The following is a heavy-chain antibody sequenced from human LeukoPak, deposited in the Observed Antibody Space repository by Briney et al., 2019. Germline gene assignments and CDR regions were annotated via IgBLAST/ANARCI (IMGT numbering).Heavy chain of an antibody. CDR3: ARWSSFYYYYMDV. CDR1: GGSISSYY. CDR2: IYYSGST. Sequence: SETLSLTCTVSGGSISSYYWSWIRQPPGKGLEWIGYIYYSGSTNYNPSLKSRVTISVDTSKNQFSLKLSSVTAADTGVYYCARWSSFYYYYMDVWGKGTTVTVSS. J-gene: IGHJ6*03. V-gene: IGHV4-59*01. D-gene: IGHD6-13*01.